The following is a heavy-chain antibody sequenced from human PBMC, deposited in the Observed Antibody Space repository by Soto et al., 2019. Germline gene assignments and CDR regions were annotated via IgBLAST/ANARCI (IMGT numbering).Heavy chain of an antibody. V-gene: IGHV4-59*01. J-gene: IGHJ4*02. CDR1: GVSISSYY. D-gene: IGHD3-16*01. Sequence: PSETLSLTCTVSGVSISSYYWSWIRQPPGKGLEWIGYIYYSGSTNYNLSLKSRVTISVDTSKNQFSLKLSSVTAADTAVYYCARAVSLGEFDYWGQGTLVTVSS. CDR3: ARAVSLGEFDY. CDR2: IYYSGST.